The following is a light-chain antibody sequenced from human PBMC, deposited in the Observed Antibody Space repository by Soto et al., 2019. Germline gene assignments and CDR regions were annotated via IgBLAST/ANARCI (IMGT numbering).Light chain of an antibody. V-gene: IGLV2-8*01. Sequence: QSVLTQPPSASGSPGQSVTISCTGTGSDVGGYNYVSWYQQYPGKAPKLMIYEVSKRPSGVPDRFSGSKSGNTASLTVSGLQAEDEADYYCSSYAGSNKSVFGTGTKLTVL. CDR2: EVS. CDR3: SSYAGSNKSV. CDR1: GSDVGGYNY. J-gene: IGLJ1*01.